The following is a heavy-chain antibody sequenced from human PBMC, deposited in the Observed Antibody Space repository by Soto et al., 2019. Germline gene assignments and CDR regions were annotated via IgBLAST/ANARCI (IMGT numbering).Heavy chain of an antibody. CDR1: GFTFSSYG. V-gene: IGHV3-30*03. D-gene: IGHD6-19*01. CDR2: ISYDGSNK. J-gene: IGHJ6*02. Sequence: GGSLRLSCAASGFTFSSYGMHWVRQAPGKGLEWVAVISYDGSNKYYADSVKGRFTISRDDSKSIAYLQMNSLKTEDTAVYYCSRFVLVAGFYYYGMDVWGQGTTVTVSS. CDR3: SRFVLVAGFYYYGMDV.